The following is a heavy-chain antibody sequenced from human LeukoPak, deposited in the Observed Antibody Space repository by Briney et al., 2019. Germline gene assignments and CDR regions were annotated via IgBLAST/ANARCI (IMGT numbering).Heavy chain of an antibody. V-gene: IGHV4-34*01. CDR1: GESFSGYY. CDR3: ARGHYYDSSGYYSY. Sequence: SETLSLTCAVYGESFSGYYWSWIRQPPGKGLEWIGEVTHSGSTNYNPSLKSRVTISVDTSKNQFSLKLSSVTAADTAVYYCARGHYYDSSGYYSYWGQGTLVTVSS. J-gene: IGHJ4*02. CDR2: VTHSGST. D-gene: IGHD3-22*01.